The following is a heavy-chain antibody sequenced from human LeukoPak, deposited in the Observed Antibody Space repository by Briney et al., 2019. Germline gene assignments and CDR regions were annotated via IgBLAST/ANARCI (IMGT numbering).Heavy chain of an antibody. D-gene: IGHD5-18*01. CDR1: GFTLGDYA. CDR3: TRVADTAPRKNPFDY. Sequence: GGSLRLSCTASGFTLGDYAMSWVRQAPGKGLEWVGFIRSKAYGGTTEYAASVKGRFTISRDDSKSIAYLQMNSLRTEDTAVYCCTRVADTAPRKNPFDYWGQGTLVTVSS. V-gene: IGHV3-49*04. J-gene: IGHJ4*02. CDR2: IRSKAYGGTT.